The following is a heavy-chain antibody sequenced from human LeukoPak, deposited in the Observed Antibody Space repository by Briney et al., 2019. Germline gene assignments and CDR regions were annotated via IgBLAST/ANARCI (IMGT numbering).Heavy chain of an antibody. V-gene: IGHV4-61*02. J-gene: IGHJ4*02. CDR1: VDSISAGNYY. Sequence: SQTLSLTCTVSVDSISAGNYYWSWIRQPAGKGLEWVGCAYDTGSTLHRPPLKDRVTISIDPFKKQFSLDKESVTGPGPGLYFCARIVGGEGSSRGWYDFWGVGILVSVSS. CDR3: ARIVGGEGSSRGWYDF. CDR2: AYDTGST. D-gene: IGHD6-19*01.